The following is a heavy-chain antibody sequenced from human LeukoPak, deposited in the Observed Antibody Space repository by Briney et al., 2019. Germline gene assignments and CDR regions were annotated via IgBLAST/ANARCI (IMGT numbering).Heavy chain of an antibody. D-gene: IGHD3-22*01. CDR2: IYHSGST. J-gene: IGHJ5*02. CDR3: ASLYYYDSSGPNWFDP. CDR1: GGSISSGGYS. V-gene: IGHV4-30-2*01. Sequence: SQTLSLTCAVSGGSISSGGYSWSWIRQPPGKGLEWIGYIYHSGSTYYNPSLKCRVTISVDRSKNQFSLKLSSVTAADTAVYYCASLYYYDSSGPNWFDPWGQGTLVTVSS.